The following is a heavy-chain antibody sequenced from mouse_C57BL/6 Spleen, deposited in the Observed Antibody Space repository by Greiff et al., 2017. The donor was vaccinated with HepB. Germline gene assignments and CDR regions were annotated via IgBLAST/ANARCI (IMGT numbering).Heavy chain of an antibody. J-gene: IGHJ4*01. V-gene: IGHV4-1*01. CDR3: ARRLRAPYYAMDY. D-gene: IGHD3-2*02. CDR2: INPDSSTI. CDR1: GIDFSRYW. Sequence: CEASGIDFSRYWMSWVRRAPGKGLEWIGEINPDSSTINHAPSLKDKFIISRDNAKNTLYLQMSKVRSEDTALYYCARRLRAPYYAMDYWGQGTSVTVSS.